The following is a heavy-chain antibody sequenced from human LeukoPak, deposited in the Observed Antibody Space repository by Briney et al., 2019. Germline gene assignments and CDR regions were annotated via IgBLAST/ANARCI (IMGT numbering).Heavy chain of an antibody. D-gene: IGHD4-17*01. CDR2: IRYDGSSS. V-gene: IGHV3-30*02. Sequence: PGGSLRLSCGASGFTFSSYGMHWVRQAPGKGLEWAAFIRYDGSSSYYAYSVKGRFTISRDNSKNTLYLQMNSLSPEDTAVYYCASERDYGASNAFDMWGRGTMVTVSS. CDR1: GFTFSSYG. J-gene: IGHJ3*02. CDR3: ASERDYGASNAFDM.